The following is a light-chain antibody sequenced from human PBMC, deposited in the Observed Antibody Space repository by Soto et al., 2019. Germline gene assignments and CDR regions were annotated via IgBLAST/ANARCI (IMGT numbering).Light chain of an antibody. J-gene: IGKJ3*01. CDR2: KAS. CDR1: QSISSW. Sequence: DIQMTQSPSTLSASVGDRVTITCRASQSISSWLAWYQQKPGKAPKLLIYKASSLESGVPSRFSGSGSGTEFTLPISSLQPDDFATYYCQQYNSYSPGFTFGPGTKVDIK. V-gene: IGKV1-5*03. CDR3: QQYNSYSPGFT.